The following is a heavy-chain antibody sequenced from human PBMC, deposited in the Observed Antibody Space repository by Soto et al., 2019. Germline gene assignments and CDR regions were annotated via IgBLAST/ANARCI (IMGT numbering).Heavy chain of an antibody. Sequence: PGGSLRLCCSASGFTFSSYAMHWVRQAPGKGLELVSAISSNGGSTYYAGSVKGRFTISRDNSKNTLYLQMSSLRAEDTAVYYCVKVGQGSPDIVAVFVYWGQGTLVTVSS. CDR1: GFTFSSYA. CDR2: ISSNGGST. D-gene: IGHD5-12*01. J-gene: IGHJ4*02. CDR3: VKVGQGSPDIVAVFVY. V-gene: IGHV3-64D*06.